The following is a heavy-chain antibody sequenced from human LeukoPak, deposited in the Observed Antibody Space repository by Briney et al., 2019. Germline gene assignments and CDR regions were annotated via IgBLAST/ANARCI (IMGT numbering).Heavy chain of an antibody. Sequence: GGSLRLSCAASGFTFSSYAMTWVRQAPGKGLEWVSALTGSGGSGGRTYYADSVKGRFTISRDNSKNTLYLQMNSLRADDAAVYYCAKHFFGSGSYYNVAYWGQGTLVTVSS. J-gene: IGHJ4*02. V-gene: IGHV3-23*01. CDR3: AKHFFGSGSYYNVAY. CDR2: LTGSGGSGGRT. D-gene: IGHD3-10*01. CDR1: GFTFSSYA.